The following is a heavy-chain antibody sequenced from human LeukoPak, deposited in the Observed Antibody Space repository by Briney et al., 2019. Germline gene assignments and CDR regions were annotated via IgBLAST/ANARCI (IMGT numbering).Heavy chain of an antibody. CDR1: GVSISSSSYY. J-gene: IGHJ4*02. CDR2: IYYSATT. Sequence: SETLSLTCTVSGVSISSSSYYWGWIRQPPGKGLEWIGNIYYSATTYYNPSLKSRVTISVDTSKNQFSLKLSSVTAADTAVYYCAADYGDYYFDSWGQGTLVTVSS. CDR3: AADYGDYYFDS. D-gene: IGHD4-17*01. V-gene: IGHV4-39*01.